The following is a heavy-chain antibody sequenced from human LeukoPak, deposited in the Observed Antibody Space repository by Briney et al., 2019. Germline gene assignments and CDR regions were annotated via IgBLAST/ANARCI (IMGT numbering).Heavy chain of an antibody. J-gene: IGHJ4*02. CDR2: ISYDGSNK. CDR3: ARDPFPFLYDSSGYYPAY. CDR1: GFTFSSYA. V-gene: IGHV3-30-3*01. Sequence: PGGSLRLSCAASGFTFSSYAMHWVRQAPGKGLEWVAVISYDGSNKYYADSVKGRFTISRDNSKNTLYLQMNSLRAEDTAVYYCARDPFPFLYDSSGYYPAYWGQGTLVTVSS. D-gene: IGHD3-22*01.